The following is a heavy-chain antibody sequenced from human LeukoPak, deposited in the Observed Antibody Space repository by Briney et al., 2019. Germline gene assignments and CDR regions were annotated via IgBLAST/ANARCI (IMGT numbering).Heavy chain of an antibody. CDR2: IYYSGST. V-gene: IGHV4-59*01. Sequence: PSETLSLTCTVSGGSMSSDYWSWIRQPPGKGLEWIGYIYYSGSTNYNPSLKSRVTISVDTSKNQFSLKLSSVTAADTAVYYCARDRPGYSSGWYDLGGAFDIWGQGTMVTVSS. D-gene: IGHD6-19*01. CDR3: ARDRPGYSSGWYDLGGAFDI. J-gene: IGHJ3*02. CDR1: GGSMSSDY.